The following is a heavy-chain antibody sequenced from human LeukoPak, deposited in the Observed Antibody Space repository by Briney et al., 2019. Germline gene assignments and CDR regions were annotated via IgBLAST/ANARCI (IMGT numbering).Heavy chain of an antibody. D-gene: IGHD3-9*01. CDR1: NGSISSGGYY. V-gene: IGHV4-31*03. J-gene: IGHJ4*02. Sequence: PSEALSLTCSVSNGSISSGGYYWSWIRHHPEKGLEWLGYIYYSGTTYYNPSLKGRLAISVDTSENQFSLKVTSVTAADTAVYHCAGDTGYYADYWGQGTLVTV. CDR3: AGDTGYYADY. CDR2: IYYSGTT.